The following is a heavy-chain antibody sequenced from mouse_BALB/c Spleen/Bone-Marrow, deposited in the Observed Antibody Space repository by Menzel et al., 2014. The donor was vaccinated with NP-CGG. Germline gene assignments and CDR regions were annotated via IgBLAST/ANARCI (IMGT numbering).Heavy chain of an antibody. CDR2: IDPANGNT. D-gene: IGHD2-2*01. V-gene: IGHV14-3*02. Sequence: EVKLVESGAELVKPGASAKLSCTASGFNIKDTYMHWVKQRPEQGLEWIGRIDPANGNTKYDPKFQGKATITADTSSNTAYLQLSSLTSEDTAVYYCARNYGYGKSFAYWGQGTLVTVSA. CDR1: GFNIKDTY. J-gene: IGHJ3*01. CDR3: ARNYGYGKSFAY.